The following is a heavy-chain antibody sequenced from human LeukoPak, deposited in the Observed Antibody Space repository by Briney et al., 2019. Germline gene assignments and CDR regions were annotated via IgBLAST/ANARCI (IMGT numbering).Heavy chain of an antibody. V-gene: IGHV1-18*01. Sequence: APVKVSCKASGYTFTSYGISWVRQAPGQGLEWMGWISAYNGNTNYAQKLQGRVTMTTDTSTSTAYMELRSLRSDDTAVYYCARDYRDDCSSNSCYPDDAFDIWGQGTMVTVSS. CDR2: ISAYNGNT. CDR3: ARDYRDDCSSNSCYPDDAFDI. D-gene: IGHD2-2*01. CDR1: GYTFTSYG. J-gene: IGHJ3*02.